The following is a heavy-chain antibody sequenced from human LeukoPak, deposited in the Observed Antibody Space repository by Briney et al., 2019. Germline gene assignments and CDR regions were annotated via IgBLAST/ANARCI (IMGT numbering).Heavy chain of an antibody. Sequence: ASVKVSCTASGYTFTGYYVHWVRQAPGQGLEWMGWINPNSGGTKYAQKFQGRVTMTRDTSISTAYMELSRLISDDTAVYYCARTPIHYDSSGSTWGACDIWGQGTMVTVSS. J-gene: IGHJ3*02. CDR1: GYTFTGYY. CDR2: INPNSGGT. V-gene: IGHV1-2*02. CDR3: ARTPIHYDSSGSTWGACDI. D-gene: IGHD3-22*01.